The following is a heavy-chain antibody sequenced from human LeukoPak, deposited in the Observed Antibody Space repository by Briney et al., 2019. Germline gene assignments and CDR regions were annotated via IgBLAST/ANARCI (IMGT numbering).Heavy chain of an antibody. Sequence: PGGSLRLSCAASGFTLSSYAMSWVRQAPGKGLEWVSAISGSGGSTYYADSVKGRFTISRDNSKNTLYLQMNSLRAEDTAVYYCAKLDYYGSGSYYSYFGYWGQGTLVTVSS. J-gene: IGHJ4*02. CDR3: AKLDYYGSGSYYSYFGY. D-gene: IGHD3-10*01. V-gene: IGHV3-23*01. CDR2: ISGSGGST. CDR1: GFTLSSYA.